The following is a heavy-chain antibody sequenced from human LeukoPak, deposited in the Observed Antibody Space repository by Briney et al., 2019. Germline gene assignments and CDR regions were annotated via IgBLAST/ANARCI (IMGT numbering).Heavy chain of an antibody. CDR1: GGSVRSDSYY. Sequence: SETLSLTCTVSGGSVRSDSYYWSWIRQPPGKGLEWIGYIYYSGSTNYNPSLKSRVTISVDTSKNQFSLKLSSVTAADTAVYYCARDRSDSSGWYKGLDYWGQGTLVTVSS. J-gene: IGHJ4*02. CDR2: IYYSGST. CDR3: ARDRSDSSGWYKGLDY. D-gene: IGHD6-19*01. V-gene: IGHV4-61*01.